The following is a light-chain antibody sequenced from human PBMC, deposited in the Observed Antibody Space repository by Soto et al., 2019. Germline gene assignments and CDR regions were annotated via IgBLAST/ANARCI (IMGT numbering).Light chain of an antibody. Sequence: EIVLTQSPGTLALSPGERATLSCRASQSIDSKYFSWYQQKPGQAPLLLIYAASRRATGVPDRFSGAGSGTDFTLTISRLEPEDVAVFYCQQYDFSPRTFGQGTRLQIK. J-gene: IGKJ5*01. CDR1: QSIDSKY. CDR3: QQYDFSPRT. V-gene: IGKV3-20*01. CDR2: AAS.